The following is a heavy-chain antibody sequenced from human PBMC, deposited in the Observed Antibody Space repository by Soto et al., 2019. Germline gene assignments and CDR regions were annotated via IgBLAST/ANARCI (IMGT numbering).Heavy chain of an antibody. V-gene: IGHV4-59*08. D-gene: IGHD4-4*01. J-gene: IGHJ4*01. CDR2: ISDRGDI. CDR3: ARGVSIYFPICDY. CDR1: GISITSSY. Sequence: SETLSLTCTVSGISITSSYWNWFRQSPGKGLEWIGQISDRGDINYNPPLESRVAISTDTSKNQVSLTLTAVNAADTAVYFCARGVSIYFPICDYWGQGALVTVSS.